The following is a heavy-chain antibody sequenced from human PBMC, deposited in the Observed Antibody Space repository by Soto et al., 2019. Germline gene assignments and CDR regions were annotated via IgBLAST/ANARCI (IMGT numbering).Heavy chain of an antibody. CDR2: ISGSGASP. CDR3: AKARCSTTNCYVPDY. Sequence: EVQLLESGGGLVQPGGSLRLSCAASGFTFITYTMSWVRRAPGKGLEWVSAISGSGASPSYADSVQGRFTISRDNPKRTLYLQMNNLRAEDTAVYYCAKARCSTTNCYVPDYWGQGTLVTVSS. J-gene: IGHJ4*02. CDR1: GFTFITYT. V-gene: IGHV3-23*01. D-gene: IGHD2-2*01.